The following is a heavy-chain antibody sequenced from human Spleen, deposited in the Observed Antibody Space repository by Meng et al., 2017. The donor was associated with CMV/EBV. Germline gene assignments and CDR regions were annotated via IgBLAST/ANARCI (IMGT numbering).Heavy chain of an antibody. V-gene: IGHV3-30*02. D-gene: IGHD3-3*01. Sequence: WGRQAPGKGLEWVAFIRSDGSKKYYADSVKGRCTISRDNSGNTLDLQMNSLRDEDTAVYYCAKGHRRTYDYWSAYYNNPQDFYGMDAWGRGTTVTVSS. J-gene: IGHJ6*02. CDR3: AKGHRRTYDYWSAYYNNPQDFYGMDA. CDR2: IRSDGSKK.